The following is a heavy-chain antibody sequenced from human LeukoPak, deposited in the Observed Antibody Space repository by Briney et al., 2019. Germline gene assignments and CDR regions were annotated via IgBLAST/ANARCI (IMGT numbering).Heavy chain of an antibody. CDR3: AKDVSLWFGEGVDY. V-gene: IGHV3-23*01. CDR2: MSGGGGST. CDR1: GFTFSSYA. J-gene: IGHJ4*02. Sequence: PGGSLRLSCAASGFTFSSYAMSWVRQAPGKGLEWVSGMSGGGGSTYYADSVKGRFTISRDNSKNTLYLQMNSLRAEDTAVYYCAKDVSLWFGEGVDYWGQGTLVTVSS. D-gene: IGHD3-10*01.